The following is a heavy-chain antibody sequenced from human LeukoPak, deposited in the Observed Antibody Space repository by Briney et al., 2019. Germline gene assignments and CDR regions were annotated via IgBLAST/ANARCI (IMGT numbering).Heavy chain of an antibody. V-gene: IGHV1-69*05. CDR3: ARVVGRADGYNWLGGVRLGAFDI. D-gene: IGHD5-24*01. Sequence: SVKVSCKASGGTFSSYAISWVRQAPGQGLEWMGRIIPIFGTANYAQKFQGRVAITTDESTSTAYMELSSLRSEDTAVYYCARVVGRADGYNWLGGVRLGAFDIWGQGTMVTVSS. J-gene: IGHJ3*02. CDR1: GGTFSSYA. CDR2: IIPIFGTA.